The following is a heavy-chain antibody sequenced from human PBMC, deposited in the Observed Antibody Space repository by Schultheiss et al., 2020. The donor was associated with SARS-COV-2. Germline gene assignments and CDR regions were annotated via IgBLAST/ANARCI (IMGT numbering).Heavy chain of an antibody. Sequence: SETLSLTCAVYGGSFSGYYWSWIRQPPGKGLEWIGEINHSGSTNYNPSLKSRVTISVDTSKNQFSLKLSSVTAADTAVYYCASVWGIVIVPAAIDYWGQGTLVTVSS. V-gene: IGHV4-34*01. CDR2: INHSGST. CDR3: ASVWGIVIVPAAIDY. CDR1: GGSFSGYY. J-gene: IGHJ4*02. D-gene: IGHD2-2*02.